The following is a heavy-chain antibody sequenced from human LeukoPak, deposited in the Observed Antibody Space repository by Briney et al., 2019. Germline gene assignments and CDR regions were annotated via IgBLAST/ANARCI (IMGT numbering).Heavy chain of an antibody. Sequence: GGSLRLSCAASGFTFSSYWMHWVRQAPGKGLVWVSRIKSDGSTRYADSVKGRFTISRDNAKNTVSLRMNSLRAEDTGVYYCARAPSEIGGYYPEYFRHWGQGTLVTVSP. CDR3: ARAPSEIGGYYPEYFRH. CDR2: IKSDGST. CDR1: GFTFSSYW. J-gene: IGHJ1*01. D-gene: IGHD3-22*01. V-gene: IGHV3-74*01.